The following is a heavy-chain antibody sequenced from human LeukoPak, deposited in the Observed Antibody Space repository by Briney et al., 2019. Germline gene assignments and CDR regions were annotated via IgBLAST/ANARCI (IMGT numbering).Heavy chain of an antibody. J-gene: IGHJ3*02. V-gene: IGHV3-7*01. D-gene: IGHD1-26*01. CDR3: ARLHSGSYYGDAFDI. CDR2: IKQDASEK. Sequence: GGSLRLSCVGSGFTFSNYWLSWVRQTPGQGLEWVANIKQDASEKYYVDSVKGRFTISRDNAKNSLYLQMNTLSAEDTAGYYCARLHSGSYYGDAFDIWGQGTMVTVSS. CDR1: GFTFSNYW.